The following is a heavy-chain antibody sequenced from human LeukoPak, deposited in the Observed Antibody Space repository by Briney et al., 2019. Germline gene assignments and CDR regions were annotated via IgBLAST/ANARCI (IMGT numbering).Heavy chain of an antibody. CDR1: GFTFSNYG. Sequence: GGSLRLSCAASGFTFSNYGMNWVRQAPGKGLEWVSGITSSGITYYADSAKGRFTVSRDNSKNTLYLQMNSLRAEDTAVYYCARERYPVAGYFDYWGQGTLVTVSS. J-gene: IGHJ4*02. CDR2: ITSSGIT. D-gene: IGHD6-19*01. CDR3: ARERYPVAGYFDY. V-gene: IGHV3-23*01.